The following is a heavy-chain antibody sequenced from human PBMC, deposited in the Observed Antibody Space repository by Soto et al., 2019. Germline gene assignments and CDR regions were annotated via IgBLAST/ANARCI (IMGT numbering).Heavy chain of an antibody. V-gene: IGHV1-2*02. CDR3: ARGRHMDV. CDR2: INPNSGAT. J-gene: IGHJ6*02. Sequence: QVQVVQSRAEVKKPGASVKVSCKASGSTFTGDYMHWVRKAPGQGLEWTGWINPNSGATNYAQKFQDRVTVTRDTSISTAYMELSRLRSDDTAVYYCARGRHMDVWGPGTTVTVSS. CDR1: GSTFTGDY.